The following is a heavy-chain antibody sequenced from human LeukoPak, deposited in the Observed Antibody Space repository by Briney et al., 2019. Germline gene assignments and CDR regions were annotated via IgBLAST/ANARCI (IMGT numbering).Heavy chain of an antibody. J-gene: IGHJ4*02. V-gene: IGHV3-7*03. CDR2: IKQDGSEK. Sequence: SGKSLRLSCAASGFTFSTYAMHWVRQAPGKGLEWVANIKQDGSEKYYVDSVKGRFTISRDNAKNSLYLQMNSLRAEDTAVYYCARDLTMVRGVINEVDYWGQGTLVTVSS. CDR3: ARDLTMVRGVINEVDY. D-gene: IGHD3-10*01. CDR1: GFTFSTYA.